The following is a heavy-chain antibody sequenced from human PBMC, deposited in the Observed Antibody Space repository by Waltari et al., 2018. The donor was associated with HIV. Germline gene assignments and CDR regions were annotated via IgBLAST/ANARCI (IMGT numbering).Heavy chain of an antibody. CDR1: GGSFSGYY. CDR3: ARVSYYDSSGIDY. J-gene: IGHJ4*02. CDR2: SNHSGRT. D-gene: IGHD3-22*01. V-gene: IGHV4-34*01. Sequence: QVQLQQWGAGLLKPSETLSLTCAVYGGSFSGYYWSWIRQPPGKGLEVIGESNHSGRTNYNPSLKSRGTISVDTSKNQFYLKLSSVTAADTAVYYCARVSYYDSSGIDYWGQGTLVTVSS.